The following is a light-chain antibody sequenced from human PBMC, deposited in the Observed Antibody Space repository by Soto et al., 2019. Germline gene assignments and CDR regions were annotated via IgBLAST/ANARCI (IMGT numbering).Light chain of an antibody. Sequence: QSVLTQPPSVSGAPGQRVTISCTGSSSNIGAGYDVHWYQQLPGTAPKLLIYDNSNRPSGVPDRFSGSKSGTSASLAITGLQAEDEADYYCATWDDSLNVVFGGGTQLTVL. CDR3: ATWDDSLNVV. J-gene: IGLJ2*01. CDR2: DNS. CDR1: SSNIGAGYD. V-gene: IGLV1-40*01.